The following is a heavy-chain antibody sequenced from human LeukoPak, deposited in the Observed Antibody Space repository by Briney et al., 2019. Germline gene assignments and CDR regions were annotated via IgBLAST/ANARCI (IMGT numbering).Heavy chain of an antibody. D-gene: IGHD5-12*01. CDR2: ISGSGGST. CDR1: GFTFSSYG. V-gene: IGHV3-23*01. Sequence: PGGSLRLSCAASGFTFSSYGMSWVRQAPGKGLEWVSAISGSGGSTYYADSVKGRFTISRDNSKNTLYLQMNSLRAEDTAVYYCAKAGAYSGYGDYWGQGTLVTVSS. J-gene: IGHJ4*02. CDR3: AKAGAYSGYGDY.